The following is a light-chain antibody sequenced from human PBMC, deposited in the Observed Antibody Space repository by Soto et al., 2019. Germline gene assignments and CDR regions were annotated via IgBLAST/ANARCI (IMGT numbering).Light chain of an antibody. Sequence: EIVLTQSPGTLSLSPGERATLSCRASQSVSSSYLALYQQKPGQAPRLLIYGASSRATGIPDRFSGSGAGTDVSLTISRLEPEDFAVYYCQQYGSSPLFTFGPGTKVDIK. CDR2: GAS. V-gene: IGKV3-20*01. J-gene: IGKJ3*01. CDR1: QSVSSSY. CDR3: QQYGSSPLFT.